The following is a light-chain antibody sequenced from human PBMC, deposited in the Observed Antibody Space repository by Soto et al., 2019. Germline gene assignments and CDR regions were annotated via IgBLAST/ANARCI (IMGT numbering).Light chain of an antibody. CDR3: QQYKNWPLT. Sequence: DIVMTQSPVTLSVSPGERVTLSCRASQSISNDLAWYQQKSGQAPSFLIYGASTSATDVPARFSGSGSGTEFTLTIRSLQSEDFALDACQQYKNWPLTFGGGTKVEI. CDR1: QSISND. J-gene: IGKJ4*01. CDR2: GAS. V-gene: IGKV3-15*01.